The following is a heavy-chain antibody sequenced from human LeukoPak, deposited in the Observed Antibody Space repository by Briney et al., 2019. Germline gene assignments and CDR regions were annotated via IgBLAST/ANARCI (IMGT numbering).Heavy chain of an antibody. D-gene: IGHD1-26*01. CDR1: GFTFSNYW. CDR2: IKQDGGEA. Sequence: GGSLRLSCAASGFTFSNYWMSWVRQAPGKGLEWVANIKQDGGEAYNVDSVKGRFTISRDNAKNSLSLQMHSLRAEDTAVYYCVRWIASGSGIYWYFDVWGRGTLVTVSS. CDR3: VRWIASGSGIYWYFDV. J-gene: IGHJ2*01. V-gene: IGHV3-7*01.